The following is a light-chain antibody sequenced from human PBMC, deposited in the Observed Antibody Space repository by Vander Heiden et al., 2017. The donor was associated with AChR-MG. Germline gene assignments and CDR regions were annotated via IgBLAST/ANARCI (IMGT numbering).Light chain of an antibody. CDR3: QTWGTGIVV. J-gene: IGLJ2*01. CDR1: SGHGSYA. Sequence: QLVLTQSPSASASLGGSVTLTCTLSSGHGSYAIAWHQQHSEKGPRYLMKLTNDGGHFKGDGIPDRFSGSGSGPERYLTISSLQAEDEADYYCQTWGTGIVVLGGGTKLTVV. V-gene: IGLV4-69*01. CDR2: LTNDGGH.